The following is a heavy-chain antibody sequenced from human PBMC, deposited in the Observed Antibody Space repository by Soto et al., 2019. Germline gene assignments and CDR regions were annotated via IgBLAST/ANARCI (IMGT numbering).Heavy chain of an antibody. V-gene: IGHV3-21*04. J-gene: IGHJ3*02. CDR1: GFTFSRYS. CDR3: AKDHSSVAFDT. D-gene: IGHD6-19*01. Sequence: PGGSLRLSCAASGFTFSRYSMNWVRQAPGKGLEWVSSISSSSNYIYYADSVKGRFTISRDNSKNTLYLQMNSLRAEDTAVYYCAKDHSSVAFDTWGQETMVTVSS. CDR2: ISSSSNYI.